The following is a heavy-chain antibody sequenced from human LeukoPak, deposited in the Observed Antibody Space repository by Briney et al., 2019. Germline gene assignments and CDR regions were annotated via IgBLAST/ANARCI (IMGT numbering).Heavy chain of an antibody. V-gene: IGHV4-61*08. D-gene: IGHD3-10*01. CDR3: ARTMVRGVIKGSTSFDY. CDR1: GGSISSGGYY. J-gene: IGHJ4*02. CDR2: IYYSGST. Sequence: SETLSLTCTVSGGSISSGGYYWSWIRQHPGKGLEWIGYIYYSGSTNYNPSLKSRVTISVDTSKNQFSLKLSSVTAADTAVYYCARTMVRGVIKGSTSFDYWGQGTLVTVSS.